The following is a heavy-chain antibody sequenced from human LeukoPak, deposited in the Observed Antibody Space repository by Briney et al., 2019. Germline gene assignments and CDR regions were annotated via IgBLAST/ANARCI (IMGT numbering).Heavy chain of an antibody. CDR3: ARDYWPSGCGSIRCTHFGY. J-gene: IGHJ4*02. CDR1: GVTFSSYG. V-gene: IGHV3-33*01. D-gene: IGHD2-2*01. Sequence: GGTLRLSCTASGVTFSSYGMPWVRQAPGQGLEWVAIIWYAGSNQYYADSVKGRFTISRDNSKSTLYLQMNSLRAEDTAVYYCARDYWPSGCGSIRCTHFGYWGQGILVTVSS. CDR2: IWYAGSNQ.